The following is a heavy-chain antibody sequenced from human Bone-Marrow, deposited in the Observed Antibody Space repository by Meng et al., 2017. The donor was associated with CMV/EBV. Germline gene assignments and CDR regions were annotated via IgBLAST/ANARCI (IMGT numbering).Heavy chain of an antibody. CDR3: ARDPIAAAGALLGWFDP. D-gene: IGHD6-13*01. Sequence: FSFSTYVMSWVRQAPGKGLEWVAVISYDGSNKYYADYVKGRFTISRDNSKNTLYLQMNSLRAEDTAVYYCARDPIAAAGALLGWFDPWGQGTLVTVSS. V-gene: IGHV3-30*19. CDR2: ISYDGSNK. J-gene: IGHJ5*02. CDR1: FSFSTYV.